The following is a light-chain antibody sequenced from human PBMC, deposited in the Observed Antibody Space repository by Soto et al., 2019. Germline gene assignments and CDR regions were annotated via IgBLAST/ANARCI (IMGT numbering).Light chain of an antibody. V-gene: IGKV3-15*01. J-gene: IGKJ4*01. CDR2: DTS. CDR3: QHYVNWPLA. Sequence: EVVMTQSPATLSVSPGERATLSCRASRGIGSTLAWYQQKPGQTPRLLIYDTSTRATGVPGRFIGSRSGTEFTLTITSLQSEDFAIYYCQHYVNWPLAFGGGTRVENK. CDR1: RGIGST.